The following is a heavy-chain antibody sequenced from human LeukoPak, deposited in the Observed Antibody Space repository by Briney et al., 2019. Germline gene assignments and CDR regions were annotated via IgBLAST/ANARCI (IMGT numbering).Heavy chain of an antibody. CDR3: ARGSRAYGGFDY. V-gene: IGHV1-46*01. CDR2: INPSGGST. CDR1: GYTFTSYY. D-gene: IGHD4-23*01. J-gene: IGHJ4*02. Sequence: ASVKVSCKASGYTFTSYYMHWVRQAPGQGLEWMGIINPSGGSTSYAQRFQGRVTMTRDMSTSTVYMELSSLRSEDTAVYYCARGSRAYGGFDYWGQGTLVTVSS.